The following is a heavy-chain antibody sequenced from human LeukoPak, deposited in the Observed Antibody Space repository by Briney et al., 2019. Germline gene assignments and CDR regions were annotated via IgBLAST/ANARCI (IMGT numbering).Heavy chain of an antibody. CDR3: ARDEKDAFDI. CDR1: GFTVSSNY. J-gene: IGHJ3*02. CDR2: IYSGGST. Sequence: GGSLRLSFAASGFTVSSNYMSWVRQAPGKGLEWVSVIYSGGSTYYADSVKGRFTISRDNSKNTLYLQMNSLRAEDTAVYYCARDEKDAFDIWGQGTMVTVSS. V-gene: IGHV3-53*01.